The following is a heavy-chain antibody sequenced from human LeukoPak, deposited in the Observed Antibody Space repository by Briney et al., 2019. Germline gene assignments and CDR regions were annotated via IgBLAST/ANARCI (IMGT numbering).Heavy chain of an antibody. Sequence: GGSLRLSCAASGFTFDDYAMHWVRQAPGKGLEWVSGISWNSGSIGYADSVKGRFTISRDNAKNSLYLQMNSLRAEDTALYYCAKDTGDGFNLDYDAFDIWGQGTMVTVSS. V-gene: IGHV3-9*01. CDR2: ISWNSGSI. J-gene: IGHJ3*02. CDR3: AKDTGDGFNLDYDAFDI. CDR1: GFTFDDYA. D-gene: IGHD5-24*01.